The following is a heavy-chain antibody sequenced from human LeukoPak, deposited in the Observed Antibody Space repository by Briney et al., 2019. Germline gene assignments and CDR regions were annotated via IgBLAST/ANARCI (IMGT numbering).Heavy chain of an antibody. J-gene: IGHJ5*01. Sequence: GGSLRLPCAASGFTFSSYWMSWVRQAPGKGLEWVANVKQDGREKHCVDSVKGRFTISRDNAKNSVYLQMNSLRVEDTAVYYCARGLGAPDSWGHGTLVTVSS. D-gene: IGHD1-26*01. CDR2: VKQDGREK. V-gene: IGHV3-7*01. CDR1: GFTFSSYW. CDR3: ARGLGAPDS.